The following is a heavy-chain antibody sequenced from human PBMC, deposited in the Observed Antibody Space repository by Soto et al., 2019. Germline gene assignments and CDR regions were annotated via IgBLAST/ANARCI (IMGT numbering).Heavy chain of an antibody. CDR2: IYYSGST. V-gene: IGHV4-31*03. D-gene: IGHD3-22*01. CDR3: ARAREGSSGYYLDY. CDR1: GGSISSGGYY. Sequence: QVQLQESGPGLVKPSQTLSLTCTVSGGSISSGGYYWSWIRQHPGKGLEWIGYIYYSGSTYYNPYLKRRVTXPVXTXMNQYSLKLSSVTAADTAVYYCARAREGSSGYYLDYWGQGTLVTVSS. J-gene: IGHJ4*02.